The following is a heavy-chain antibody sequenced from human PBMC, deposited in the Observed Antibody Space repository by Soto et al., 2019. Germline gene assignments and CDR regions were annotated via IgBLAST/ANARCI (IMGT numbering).Heavy chain of an antibody. CDR1: GVSISSGNW. Sequence: SETLSLTCAVPGVSISSGNWWTWVRQSPQRGLEYIGEIFHDGTANYYPSFERRVAISVDTSKNQFSLKLTSVTAADTAIYFCARLVYDTRLNYMYFDFWGQGTQVTVSS. CDR2: IFHDGTA. J-gene: IGHJ4*02. V-gene: IGHV4-4*02. D-gene: IGHD3-10*01. CDR3: ARLVYDTRLNYMYFDF.